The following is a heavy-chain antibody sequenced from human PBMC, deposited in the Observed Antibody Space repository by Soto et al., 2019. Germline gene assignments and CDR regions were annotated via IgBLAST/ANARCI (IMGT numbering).Heavy chain of an antibody. J-gene: IGHJ4*02. Sequence: GGSLRLSCAASGFTFSSYAMSWVRQAPGKGLEWVSAINGSGGSTYYADSVKGRFTISRDNSKNTLYLQMNSLRAEDTAVYYCAKYITFGGVIVGRFDYWGQGTLVTVSS. V-gene: IGHV3-23*01. D-gene: IGHD3-16*02. CDR1: GFTFSSYA. CDR3: AKYITFGGVIVGRFDY. CDR2: INGSGGST.